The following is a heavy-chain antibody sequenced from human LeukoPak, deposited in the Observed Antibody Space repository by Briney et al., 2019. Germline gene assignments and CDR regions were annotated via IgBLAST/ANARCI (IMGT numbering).Heavy chain of an antibody. D-gene: IGHD6-19*01. CDR3: ARGEDSSGWYSGYYYYYMDV. J-gene: IGHJ6*03. CDR1: GFTFRSYA. CDR2: ISYDGSNK. V-gene: IGHV3-30*04. Sequence: GGSLRLSCAASGFTFRSYAMHWVRQAPGKGLEWVAVISYDGSNKYYADSVKGRFTISRDNSKNTLYLQMNSLRAEDTAVYYCARGEDSSGWYSGYYYYYMDVWGKGTTVTVSS.